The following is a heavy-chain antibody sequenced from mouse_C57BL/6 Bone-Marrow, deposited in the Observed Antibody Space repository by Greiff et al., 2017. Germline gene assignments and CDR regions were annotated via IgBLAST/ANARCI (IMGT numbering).Heavy chain of an antibody. V-gene: IGHV1-20*01. D-gene: IGHD1-1*01. CDR3: AREKYYYGSSDY. CDR2: INPYNGDT. Sequence: EVQVVESGPELVKPGDSVQISCKASGYSFTGYFINWVMQSHGKSLEWIGRINPYNGDTFYNQKFKGKATLTVDKSSSTAHMELRSLTSEDSAVYYCAREKYYYGSSDYWGQGTTLTVAS. J-gene: IGHJ2*01. CDR1: GYSFTGYF.